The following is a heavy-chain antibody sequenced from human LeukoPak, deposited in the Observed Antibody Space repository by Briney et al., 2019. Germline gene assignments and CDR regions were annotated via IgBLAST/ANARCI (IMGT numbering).Heavy chain of an antibody. J-gene: IGHJ5*02. Sequence: ASVKVSCKSSGYTLIGYYIHWVRQAPGQGLEWMGWINPNSGGTNFAQKFQGRVTMTRDTSISTVYMELNRLTSDDTAVYYCGRGIQSFDPWGQGTLVTVSS. CDR2: INPNSGGT. V-gene: IGHV1-2*02. CDR1: GYTLIGYY. CDR3: GRGIQSFDP.